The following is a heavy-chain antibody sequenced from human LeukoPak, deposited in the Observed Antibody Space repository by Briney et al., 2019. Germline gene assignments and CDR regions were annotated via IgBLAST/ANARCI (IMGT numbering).Heavy chain of an antibody. V-gene: IGHV4-39*01. D-gene: IGHD6-13*01. J-gene: IGHJ5*02. Sequence: SETLCLTCTVSGGSISGSSYYWGWSRQPPGKGLEWIGSIYYGGSTYYNPSLKSRVTISVDASKNQFSLKQSSVTAAATAVHYCARLSRRSSWTPGPNWFDPWGQGTLVTVSP. CDR3: ARLSRRSSWTPGPNWFDP. CDR1: GGSISGSSYY. CDR2: IYYGGST.